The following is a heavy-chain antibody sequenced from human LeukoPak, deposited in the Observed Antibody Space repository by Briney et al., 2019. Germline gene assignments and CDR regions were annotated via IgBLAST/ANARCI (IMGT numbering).Heavy chain of an antibody. CDR1: GFTFSSYA. J-gene: IGHJ4*02. V-gene: IGHV3-23*01. CDR3: ARSLTGTKTPGY. Sequence: GGSLRLSCAASGFTFSSYAMSWVRQAPGKGLEWVSAISGSGGSTYYADSVKGRFTISRDNAKNSLYLQMNSLRAEDTAVYYCARSLTGTKTPGYWGQGTLVTVSS. D-gene: IGHD1-7*01. CDR2: ISGSGGST.